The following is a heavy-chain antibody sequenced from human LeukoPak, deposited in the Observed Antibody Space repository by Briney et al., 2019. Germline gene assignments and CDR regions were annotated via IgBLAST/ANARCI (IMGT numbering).Heavy chain of an antibody. D-gene: IGHD3-16*01. CDR2: ISSSSSYI. CDR3: ARDYVQGY. V-gene: IGHV3-21*01. Sequence: GGSLRLSCATSKFTFSDYWMSWVRQAPGKGLEWVSSISSSSSYIYYADSVKGRFTISRDNAKDSLYLQMNSLRDEDTAVYYCARDYVQGYWGQGTLVTVSS. J-gene: IGHJ4*02. CDR1: KFTFSDYW.